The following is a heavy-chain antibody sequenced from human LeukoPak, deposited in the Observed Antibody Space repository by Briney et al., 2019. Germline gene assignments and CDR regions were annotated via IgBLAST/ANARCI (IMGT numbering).Heavy chain of an antibody. J-gene: IGHJ4*02. V-gene: IGHV3-30*18. D-gene: IGHD1-14*01. CDR1: GFTFSSYN. Sequence: GGSLRLSCTVSGFTFSSYNMNWVRQAPGKGLEWVAVISSDGDTIFYADSLRGQFTISRDNSKNTLYLQMDSLRVEDTAMYYCAKPGKPGHHYLDYWGQGTLVSVSS. CDR3: AKPGKPGHHYLDY. CDR2: ISSDGDTI.